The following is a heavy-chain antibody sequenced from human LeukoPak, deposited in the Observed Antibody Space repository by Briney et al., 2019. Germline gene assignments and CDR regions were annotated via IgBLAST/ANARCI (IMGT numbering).Heavy chain of an antibody. CDR1: GYTFTSYG. CDR2: ISAYNGNT. Sequence: ASVKVSCKASGYTFTSYGISWVRQAPGQGLEWMGWISAYNGNTNYAQKLQGRVTMTRDTSTSTVYMGLSSLRSEDTAVYYCARTVISGYEYYFDYWGQGTLVTVSS. J-gene: IGHJ4*02. CDR3: ARTVISGYEYYFDY. D-gene: IGHD5-12*01. V-gene: IGHV1-18*01.